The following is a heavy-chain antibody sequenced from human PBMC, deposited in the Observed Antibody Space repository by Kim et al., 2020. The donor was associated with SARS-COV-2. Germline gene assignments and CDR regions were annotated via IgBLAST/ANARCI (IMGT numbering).Heavy chain of an antibody. CDR3: XXDGXXXSMXXXF. CDR1: GFTFSSYA. V-gene: IGHV3-23*01. Sequence: GGSLRLSCAASGFTFSSYAMSWVRQAPGKGLEWVSAXSGSGGSTYYADSVKGRXXISRXXXKNTXXLXXXSLRXXDTXXXYCXXDGXXXSMXXXF. J-gene: IGHJ2*01. CDR2: XSGSGGST.